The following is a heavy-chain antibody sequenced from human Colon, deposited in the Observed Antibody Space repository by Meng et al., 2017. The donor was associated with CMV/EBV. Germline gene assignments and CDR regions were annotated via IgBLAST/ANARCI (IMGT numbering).Heavy chain of an antibody. CDR2: IGASGVKT. Sequence: SEFTSTMFPMSWVRQAPGKGLEWVSTIGASGVKTYYADSVKGRFTISRDNSKNTLYLQLNSLRVEDTAVYYCATHHRFYYSSGTFDYWGQGTLVTVSS. J-gene: IGHJ4*02. CDR3: ATHHRFYYSSGTFDY. V-gene: IGHV3-23*01. CDR1: EFTSTMFP. D-gene: IGHD3-10*01.